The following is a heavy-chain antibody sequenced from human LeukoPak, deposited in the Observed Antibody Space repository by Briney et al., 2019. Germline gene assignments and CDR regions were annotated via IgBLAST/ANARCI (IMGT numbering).Heavy chain of an antibody. V-gene: IGHV3-23*01. CDR3: TRGTLDFSMVVMTQTPRFDS. CDR1: GFTFSSYA. J-gene: IGHJ4*02. Sequence: PGGSLRLSCAASGFTFSSYAMTWVRQAPGKGLEWVSAISTSGDNTYYADSVKGRFTISRDNSKNTLFLQMNSLRAEDTAVYYCTRGTLDFSMVVMTQTPRFDSWGQGTLVTVSS. D-gene: IGHD2/OR15-2a*01. CDR2: ISTSGDNT.